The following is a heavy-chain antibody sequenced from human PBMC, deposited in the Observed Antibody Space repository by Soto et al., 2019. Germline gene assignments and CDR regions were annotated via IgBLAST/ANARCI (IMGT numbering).Heavy chain of an antibody. J-gene: IGHJ3*02. D-gene: IGHD3-22*01. CDR1: AFTLSSYW. CDR2: IKPDGSEK. CDR3: ARDYEFGFDI. Sequence: EVQLVEPGGGLVQPGGSLRLSCEASAFTLSSYWMSWVRQAPGKGLEWVANIKPDGSEKYYVDSVKGRFTISRDNTKNSLYLQMSTLRPEDTAIYYCARDYEFGFDIWGQGTLVTVSS. V-gene: IGHV3-7*01.